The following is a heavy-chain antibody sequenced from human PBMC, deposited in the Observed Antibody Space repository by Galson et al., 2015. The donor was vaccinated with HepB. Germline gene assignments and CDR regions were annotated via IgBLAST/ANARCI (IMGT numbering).Heavy chain of an antibody. Sequence: SLRLSCAASGFTFSSYSMNWVRQAPGKGLEWVSSISSSSSYIYYADSVKGRFTISRDNAKNSLYLQMNSLRAGDTAVYYCARVGILGATDSQFDYWGQGTLVTVSS. V-gene: IGHV3-21*01. J-gene: IGHJ4*02. CDR1: GFTFSSYS. D-gene: IGHD1-26*01. CDR2: ISSSSSYI. CDR3: ARVGILGATDSQFDY.